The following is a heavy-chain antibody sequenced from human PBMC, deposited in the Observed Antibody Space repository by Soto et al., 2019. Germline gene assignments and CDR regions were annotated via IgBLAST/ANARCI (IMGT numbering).Heavy chain of an antibody. CDR2: ISSSSSTI. V-gene: IGHV3-48*01. CDR1: GFTFSSYS. J-gene: IGHJ3*02. D-gene: IGHD2-2*01. CDR3: ARPYQLLDSVTDGHAFDI. Sequence: GGSLRLSCAASGFTFSSYSMNWVRQAPGKGLEWVSYISSSSSTIYYADSVKGRFTISRDNAKNSLYLQMNSLRAEDTAVYYCARPYQLLDSVTDGHAFDIWGQGTMVTVSS.